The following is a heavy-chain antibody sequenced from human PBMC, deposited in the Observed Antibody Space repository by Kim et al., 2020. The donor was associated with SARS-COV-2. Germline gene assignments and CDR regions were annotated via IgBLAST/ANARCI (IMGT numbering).Heavy chain of an antibody. Sequence: GGSLRLSCAASGFTFRSCWMHWVRQAPGKGLVWVSGINGDGSTTNYADSVRGRFTISRDNAKNTLYPQMNRLRAEDTAVYYCARFVEVASYGMDVWGQGT. CDR1: GFTFRSCW. V-gene: IGHV3-74*01. D-gene: IGHD1-1*01. CDR2: INGDGSTT. CDR3: ARFVEVASYGMDV. J-gene: IGHJ6*02.